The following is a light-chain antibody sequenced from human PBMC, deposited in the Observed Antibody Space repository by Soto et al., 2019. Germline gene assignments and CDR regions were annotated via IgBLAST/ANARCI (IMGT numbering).Light chain of an antibody. V-gene: IGKV4-1*01. CDR2: WAS. CDR3: QQYYSRPRT. J-gene: IGKJ1*01. Sequence: DIVMTQSPDSLAVSLGERATINCKSSQSVLYSSNNKNYLAWYQQKPGQPPKLLIYWASTRESGVPDRFSGSGSGTDFTLTISSLQAADVAVYYCQQYYSRPRTFGQGTKVEIK. CDR1: QSVLYSSNNKNY.